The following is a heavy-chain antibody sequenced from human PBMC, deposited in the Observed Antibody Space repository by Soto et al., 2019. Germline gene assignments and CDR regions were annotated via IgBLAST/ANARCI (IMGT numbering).Heavy chain of an antibody. Sequence: QVQLQQWGAGLLKPSETLSLTCAVYGGSFSGYYWSWIRQPPGKGLEWIGEINHSGSTNYNPSLKSRVTISVDTSKNQFSLKLSSVTAADTAVYYCARDRFRVVAFDIWGRGTMVTVSS. J-gene: IGHJ3*02. CDR2: INHSGST. CDR3: ARDRFRVVAFDI. D-gene: IGHD2-15*01. CDR1: GGSFSGYY. V-gene: IGHV4-34*01.